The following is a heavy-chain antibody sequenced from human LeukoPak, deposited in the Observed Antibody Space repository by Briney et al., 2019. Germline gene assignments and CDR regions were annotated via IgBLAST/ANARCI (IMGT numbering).Heavy chain of an antibody. Sequence: GASVKVSCKASGYTFTDYYMHWVQQAPGKGLERMGRVDPEDGETIYAEKFQGRVTITADTSTDTAYMELSSLRSEDTAVYYCATDQRAYTIFGVVIGPFDYWGQGTLVTVSS. CDR2: VDPEDGET. D-gene: IGHD3-3*01. CDR3: ATDQRAYTIFGVVIGPFDY. J-gene: IGHJ4*02. V-gene: IGHV1-69-2*01. CDR1: GYTFTDYY.